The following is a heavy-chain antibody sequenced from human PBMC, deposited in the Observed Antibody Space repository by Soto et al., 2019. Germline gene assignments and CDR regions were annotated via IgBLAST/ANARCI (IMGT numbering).Heavy chain of an antibody. CDR3: AREDDYGYRYINYGLDV. D-gene: IGHD4-17*01. CDR2: ISFDGTKK. Sequence: QAQLVESGGGVVQPGRSLRLSCAASGFTFNIYALHWVHQAPGKGLEWVAVISFDGTKKYYSDSVKGRFTISRDNLKNTLYLQMNNLRVEDAALYFCAREDDYGYRYINYGLDVWGQGTTVTVSS. V-gene: IGHV3-30-3*01. CDR1: GFTFNIYA. J-gene: IGHJ6*02.